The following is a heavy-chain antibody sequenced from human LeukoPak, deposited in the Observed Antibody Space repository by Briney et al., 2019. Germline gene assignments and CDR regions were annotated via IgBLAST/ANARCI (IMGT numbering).Heavy chain of an antibody. J-gene: IGHJ5*02. D-gene: IGHD3-9*01. Sequence: GGSLRLSCAASEFSFSTYNMNWVRQAPGKGLEWVSYISTGSSTTYYADSVKGRFTISRDNAKNSLYLQMNSLRAEDTAVYYCARDYTGYFPWGQGTLVIVSS. V-gene: IGHV3-48*04. CDR2: ISTGSSTT. CDR3: ARDYTGYFP. CDR1: EFSFSTYN.